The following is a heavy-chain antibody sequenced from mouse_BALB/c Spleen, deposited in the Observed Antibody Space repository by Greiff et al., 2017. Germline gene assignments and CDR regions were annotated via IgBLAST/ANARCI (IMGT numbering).Heavy chain of an antibody. Sequence: VQLQESGPSLVQPSQSLSITCTVSGFSLTSYGVHWVRQSPGKGLEWLGVIWRGGSTDYNAAFMSRLSITKDNSKSQVFFKMNSLQADDTAIYYCAKSGNYGFYYAMDYWGQGTSVTVSS. V-gene: IGHV2-5-1*01. J-gene: IGHJ4*01. CDR1: GFSLTSYG. CDR2: IWRGGST. CDR3: AKSGNYGFYYAMDY. D-gene: IGHD2-1*01.